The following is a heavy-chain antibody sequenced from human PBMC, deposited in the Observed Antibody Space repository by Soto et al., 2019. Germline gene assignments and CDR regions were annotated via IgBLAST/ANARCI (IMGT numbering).Heavy chain of an antibody. CDR3: ARGSTSGTMGYCDY. CDR2: IIPIFGTA. Sequence: AASVKVSCKASGRTFSSYAISWVRQAPGQGLEWMGGIIPIFGTANYAQKFQGRVTITADESTSTAYMELSSLRSEDTAVYYCARGSTSGTMGYCDYWGQGTLVTVSS. D-gene: IGHD1-1*01. CDR1: GRTFSSYA. V-gene: IGHV1-69*13. J-gene: IGHJ4*02.